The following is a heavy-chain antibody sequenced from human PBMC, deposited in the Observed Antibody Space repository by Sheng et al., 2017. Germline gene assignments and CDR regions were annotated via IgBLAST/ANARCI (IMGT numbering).Heavy chain of an antibody. Sequence: QVQLVESGGGVVQPGRSLRLSCAASGFTFSSYGMHWVRQAPGKGLEWVAVIWYDGSNKYYADSVKGRFTISRDNSKNTLYLQMNSLRAEDTAVYYCARGDYGSGRFDAFDIWGQGTMVTVSS. V-gene: IGHV3-33*01. CDR3: ARGDYGSGRFDAFDI. CDR1: GFTFSSYG. J-gene: IGHJ3*02. CDR2: IWYDGSNK. D-gene: IGHD3-10*01.